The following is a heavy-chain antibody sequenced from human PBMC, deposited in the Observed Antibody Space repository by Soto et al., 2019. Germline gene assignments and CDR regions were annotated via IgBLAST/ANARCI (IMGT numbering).Heavy chain of an antibody. CDR2: IYWNDDK. D-gene: IGHD2-2*01. V-gene: IGHV2-5*01. Sequence: QIILKESGPTLVKPTQTLTLTCTFSGFSLSTSGVGVGWIRQPPGKALEWLALIYWNDDKRYSPSLKSRLTITKDTSKNQVVLTMTNMDPVDTATYYCAHSRRPDIVVVPAANQLVNAFDIWGQGTMVTVSS. CDR1: GFSLSTSGVG. J-gene: IGHJ3*02. CDR3: AHSRRPDIVVVPAANQLVNAFDI.